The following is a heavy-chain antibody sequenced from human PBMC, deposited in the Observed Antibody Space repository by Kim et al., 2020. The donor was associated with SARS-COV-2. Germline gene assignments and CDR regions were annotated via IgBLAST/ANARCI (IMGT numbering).Heavy chain of an antibody. CDR3: ERRKLAGATRP. CDR2: CSYRGNT. CDR1: GASIDSLTDY. D-gene: IGHD1-26*01. J-gene: IGHJ1*01. Sequence: SETLSLTCSVSGASIDSLTDYWGWIRQSPGKGLEWIGSCSYRGNTYYSWSLKSRVTISADTYKYQFSQILSSVTAAEPCTYYCERRKLAGATRPWGQGSL. V-gene: IGHV4-39*01.